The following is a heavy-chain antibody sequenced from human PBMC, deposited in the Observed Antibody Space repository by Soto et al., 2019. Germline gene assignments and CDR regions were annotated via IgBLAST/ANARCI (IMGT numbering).Heavy chain of an antibody. Sequence: GGSLRLSCAASGFTFGIYSMNWVRQAPGKWLEWISYINGSSSTMYYADSVKGRFIISRDNADNSLYLQMNSLRDADTAVYYCARGDRFRCSGDRCFSDGLFLSWGQGTLVTVSS. D-gene: IGHD2-15*01. CDR1: GFTFGIYS. CDR3: ARGDRFRCSGDRCFSDGLFLS. V-gene: IGHV3-48*02. J-gene: IGHJ5*02. CDR2: INGSSSTM.